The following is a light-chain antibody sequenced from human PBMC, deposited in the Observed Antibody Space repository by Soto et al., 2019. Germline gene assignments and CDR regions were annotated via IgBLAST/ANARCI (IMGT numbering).Light chain of an antibody. CDR3: QQYGSSPRT. CDR2: GAS. J-gene: IGKJ1*01. Sequence: IVLTQSPGTLSLSPGERATLSCRASRSVSGNYLAWYQQKPGQAPRLLIYGASSRATGIPDRFSGSVSGTDFTLTISRLETEDFAVYCCQQYGSSPRTFGHGTKVEI. CDR1: RSVSGNY. V-gene: IGKV3-20*01.